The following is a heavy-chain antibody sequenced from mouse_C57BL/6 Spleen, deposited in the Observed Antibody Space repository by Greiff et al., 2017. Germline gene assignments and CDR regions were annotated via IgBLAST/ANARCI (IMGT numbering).Heavy chain of an antibody. CDR2: INPGSGGT. CDR1: GYAFTNYL. D-gene: IGHD1-1*01. V-gene: IGHV1-54*01. Sequence: VQLQQSGAELVRPGTSVKVSCKASGYAFTNYLIEWVKQRPGQGLEWIGVINPGSGGTNYNEKFKGKATLTADKSSSTAYMQLSSLTSEDSAVYFCARDYHYGSSYYFDYWGQGTTLTVSS. J-gene: IGHJ2*01. CDR3: ARDYHYGSSYYFDY.